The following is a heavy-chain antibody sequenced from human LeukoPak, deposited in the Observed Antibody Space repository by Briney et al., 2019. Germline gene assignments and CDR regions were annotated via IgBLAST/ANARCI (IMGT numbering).Heavy chain of an antibody. CDR3: VRLRDHDDSVYRPFDY. CDR2: ISPSGGHI. Sequence: GGSLRLSCAGSGSTFSRLAMNWVRQASREGLEWVSSISPSGGHIYYADSVRGRFTVSRDNAKSSLYLQMNSLRAEDTAVYFCVRLRDHDDSVYRPFDYRGQGTLVTVSS. CDR1: GSTFSRLA. J-gene: IGHJ4*02. V-gene: IGHV3-21*06. D-gene: IGHD4-11*01.